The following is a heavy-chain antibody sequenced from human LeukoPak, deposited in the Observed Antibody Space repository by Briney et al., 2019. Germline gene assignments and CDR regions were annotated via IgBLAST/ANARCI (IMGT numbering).Heavy chain of an antibody. J-gene: IGHJ4*02. CDR1: GGSISSSSYY. CDR2: IYYSGST. CDR3: ARWVKGYYYDSSGYPGFDY. D-gene: IGHD3-22*01. Sequence: PSETLSLTCTVSGGSISSSSYYWGWIRQPPGKGLEWIGSIYYSGSTYYNPSLKSRVTISVDTSKNQFSLKLSSVTAADTAVYCCARWVKGYYYDSSGYPGFDYWGQGTLVTVSS. V-gene: IGHV4-39*01.